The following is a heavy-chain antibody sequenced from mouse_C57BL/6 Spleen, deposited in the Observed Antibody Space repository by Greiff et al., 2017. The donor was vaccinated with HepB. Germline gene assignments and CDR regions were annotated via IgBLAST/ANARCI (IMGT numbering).Heavy chain of an antibody. CDR1: GYSITSGYY. CDR3: ARDWVFAY. Sequence: EVKLQESGPGLVKPSQSLSLTCSVTGYSITSGYYWNWIRQFPGNKLEWMGYISYDGSNNYNPSLKNRISITRDTSKNQFFLKLNSVTTEDTATYYCARDWVFAYWGQGTLVTVSA. V-gene: IGHV3-6*01. J-gene: IGHJ3*01. CDR2: ISYDGSN. D-gene: IGHD4-1*01.